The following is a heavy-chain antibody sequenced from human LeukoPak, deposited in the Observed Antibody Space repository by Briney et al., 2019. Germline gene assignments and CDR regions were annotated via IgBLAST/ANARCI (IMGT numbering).Heavy chain of an antibody. D-gene: IGHD3-22*01. Sequence: SETLSLTCAVYGGSFSGYYWTWIRQPPGKGLEWIGEINHSGSTNYNPSLKSRVTISVDTSKNQFSLKLSSVTAADTAVYYCARVTGYMIEDYFDYWGQGTLVAVSS. J-gene: IGHJ4*02. CDR1: GGSFSGYY. CDR3: ARVTGYMIEDYFDY. V-gene: IGHV4-34*01. CDR2: INHSGST.